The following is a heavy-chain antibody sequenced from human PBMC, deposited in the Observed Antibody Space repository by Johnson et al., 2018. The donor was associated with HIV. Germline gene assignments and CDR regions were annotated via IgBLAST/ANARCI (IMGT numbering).Heavy chain of an antibody. CDR2: IYSGGST. J-gene: IGHJ3*01. V-gene: IGHV3-66*02. CDR3: ARDPGNGGRPFDAFDV. CDR1: GFTFDYSW. D-gene: IGHD4-23*01. Sequence: VQLVESGGALVQPGRSLRLSSSASGFTFDYSWMHWVRQAPGKGLEWVSVIYSGGSTYYVDSVKGRFTISRDNSKNTVFLQMDSLRGEDTAVYYCARDPGNGGRPFDAFDVWGQGTMVTVSS.